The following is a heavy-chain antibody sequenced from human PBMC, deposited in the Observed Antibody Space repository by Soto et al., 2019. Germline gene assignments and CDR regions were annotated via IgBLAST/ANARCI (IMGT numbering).Heavy chain of an antibody. CDR2: IYYSGST. D-gene: IGHD6-6*01. Sequence: QVQLQESGPGLVKPSETLSLTCTVSGGSISSYYWSWIRQPPGKGLEWIGYIYYSGSTNYKPSLRRRVTISVDTSKNQFSLKLSSVTAADTAVYYCARHTPARSNYYYYMDVWGKGTTVTVSS. J-gene: IGHJ6*03. CDR1: GGSISSYY. CDR3: ARHTPARSNYYYYMDV. V-gene: IGHV4-59*08.